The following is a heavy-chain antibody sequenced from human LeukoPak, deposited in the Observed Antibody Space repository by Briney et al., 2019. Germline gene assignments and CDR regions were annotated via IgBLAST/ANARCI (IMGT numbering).Heavy chain of an antibody. J-gene: IGHJ6*02. CDR3: ARGWYYDFWSGYPDYYYYGMDV. Sequence: GASVKVSCKTSGYTFTSYDINWVRQATGQGLEWMGWMDPNSGNTGYAQKFRGRVTMTRNTSISTAYMELSSLRSEDTAVYYCARGWYYDFWSGYPDYYYYGMDVWGQGTTVTVSS. V-gene: IGHV1-8*01. D-gene: IGHD3-3*01. CDR2: MDPNSGNT. CDR1: GYTFTSYD.